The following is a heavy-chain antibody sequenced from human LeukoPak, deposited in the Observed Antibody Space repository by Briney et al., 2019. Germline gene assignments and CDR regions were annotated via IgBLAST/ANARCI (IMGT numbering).Heavy chain of an antibody. CDR1: GGSISSYY. D-gene: IGHD3-9*01. CDR3: ARSGDDILTGYSAFDY. Sequence: SETLSLTCTVSGGSISSYYWSWIRQPPGKGLEWIGYIYYSGSTNYNPSLKSRVTISVDTSKNQFSLKLSSVTAADTAVYYCARSGDDILTGYSAFDYWSQGTLVTVSS. CDR2: IYYSGST. J-gene: IGHJ4*02. V-gene: IGHV4-59*01.